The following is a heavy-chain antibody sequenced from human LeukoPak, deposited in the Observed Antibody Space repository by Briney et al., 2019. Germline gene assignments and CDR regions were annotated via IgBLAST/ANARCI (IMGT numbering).Heavy chain of an antibody. J-gene: IGHJ4*02. CDR2: INHSGGT. CDR3: ARGLTYYYDSSGYGVVDY. D-gene: IGHD3-22*01. V-gene: IGHV4-34*01. CDR1: GGSFIGYY. Sequence: SETLSLTCAVYGGSFIGYYWSWIRQPPGKGLEWIGEINHSGGTDYNPSLKSRVTISVDTSKNQFSLKLSSVTAADTAVYYCARGLTYYYDSSGYGVVDYWGQGTLVTVSS.